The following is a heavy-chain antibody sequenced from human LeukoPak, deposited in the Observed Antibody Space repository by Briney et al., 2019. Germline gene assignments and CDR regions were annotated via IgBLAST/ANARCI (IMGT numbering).Heavy chain of an antibody. V-gene: IGHV1-2*02. CDR1: GYTFTDYY. CDR2: INPSSGGA. CDR3: ARDQGATTFGFDY. Sequence: ASVKVSCKASGYTFTDYYMHWVRQAPGQGLEWMGWINPSSGGANFAQKFQGRVTMTRDTSISTAYMELSRLRSDDTAVYYCARDQGATTFGFDYWGQGTLVTVSS. D-gene: IGHD1-26*01. J-gene: IGHJ4*02.